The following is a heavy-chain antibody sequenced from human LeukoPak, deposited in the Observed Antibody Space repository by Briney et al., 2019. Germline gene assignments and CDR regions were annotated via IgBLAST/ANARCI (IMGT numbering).Heavy chain of an antibody. CDR3: AKRGVVPAATDYFDY. CDR2: ISGSGGST. V-gene: IGHV3-23*01. D-gene: IGHD2-2*01. Sequence: PGGSLRPSCAASGFTFSSYAMSWVRQAPGKGLEWVSAISGSGGSTYYADSVKGRFTISRDNSKNTLYLQMNSLRAEDTAVYYCAKRGVVPAATDYFDYWGQGTLVTVSS. CDR1: GFTFSSYA. J-gene: IGHJ4*02.